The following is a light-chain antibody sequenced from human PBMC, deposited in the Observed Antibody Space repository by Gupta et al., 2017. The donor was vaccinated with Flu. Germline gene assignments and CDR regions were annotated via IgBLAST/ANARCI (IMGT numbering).Light chain of an antibody. CDR3: QQEGSFQFT. J-gene: IGKJ3*01. CDR2: AAS. V-gene: IGKV3-20*01. CDR1: QSISRSY. Sequence: EIVLTQFPGTLSLSPGERATLSCRASQSISRSYLAWYQQKPGQAPRLLIYAASSRDNGIPDRFSGSGYGTEFTLTISRREPEDFAVYYCQQEGSFQFTFGHGTKVDIK.